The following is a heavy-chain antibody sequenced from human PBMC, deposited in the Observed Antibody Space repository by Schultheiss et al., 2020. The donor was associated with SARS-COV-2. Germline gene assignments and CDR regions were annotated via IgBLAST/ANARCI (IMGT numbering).Heavy chain of an antibody. CDR1: GGSISSSSYY. Sequence: SETLSLTCTVSGGSISSSSYYWGWIRQPPGKGLEWIGSIYYSGSTNYNPSLKSRVTISVDTSKNQFSLKLSSVTAADTAVYYCARDGDSSSSDPNYYYGMDVWGQGTTVTVSS. V-gene: IGHV4-39*07. J-gene: IGHJ6*02. CDR3: ARDGDSSSSDPNYYYGMDV. D-gene: IGHD6-6*01. CDR2: IYYSGST.